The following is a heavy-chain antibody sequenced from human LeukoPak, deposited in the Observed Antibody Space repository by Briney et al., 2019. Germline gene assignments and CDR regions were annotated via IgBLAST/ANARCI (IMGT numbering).Heavy chain of an antibody. CDR2: INEDGSAK. J-gene: IGHJ4*02. D-gene: IGHD1-1*01. V-gene: IGHV3-7*01. CDR1: GFTFSSYW. Sequence: PGGSLRLSCAASGFTFSSYWMTWVRQPPAKGLQWVANINEDGSAKNYVGSVKGRFTISRDNAKNSVYLQMNSLRAEDTAVYYCARDERRSYYHFWGQGTLVTVSS. CDR3: ARDERRSYYHF.